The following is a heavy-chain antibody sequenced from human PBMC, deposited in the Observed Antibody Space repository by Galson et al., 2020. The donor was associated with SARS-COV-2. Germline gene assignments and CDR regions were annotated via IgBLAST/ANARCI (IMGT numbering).Heavy chain of an antibody. J-gene: IGHJ5*02. V-gene: IGHV1-8*01. D-gene: IGHD4-17*01. CDR1: GYTFTRQE. CDR3: AISYDDWATWFDP. CDR2: MNAHSGNT. Sequence: SAKVSYMASGYTFTRQEINCVRQAPGHGLEWMGWMNAHSGNTGYPQNFQGRVTMTRTTSISTAYMQLNSLTSEDTAVYYCAISYDDWATWFDPWGRWTLVSVSS.